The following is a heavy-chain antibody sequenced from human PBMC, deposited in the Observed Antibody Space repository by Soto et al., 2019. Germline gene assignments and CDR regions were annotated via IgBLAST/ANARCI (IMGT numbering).Heavy chain of an antibody. CDR1: GLTFRSYW. CDR3: VRDVQLWRLDS. D-gene: IGHD2-21*01. V-gene: IGHV3-74*01. Sequence: GRSLRLSCGASGLTFRSYWLHWGRQAPGKGLVWVSRINTDGSVAIFVDSVKGRFTISRDNAKNTLYLHMNSLRAEDTAVYYCVRDVQLWRLDSWGQGT. CDR2: INTDGSVA. J-gene: IGHJ4*02.